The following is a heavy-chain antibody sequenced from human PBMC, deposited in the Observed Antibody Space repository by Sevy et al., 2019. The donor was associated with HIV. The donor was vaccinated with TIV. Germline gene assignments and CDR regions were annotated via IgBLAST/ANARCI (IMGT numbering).Heavy chain of an antibody. CDR2: ISSSSSYI. V-gene: IGHV3-21*01. J-gene: IGHJ4*02. D-gene: IGHD6-13*01. CDR1: GFTFSSYS. CDR3: ASSRGYHRGHFDY. Sequence: GGSLRLSCAASGFTFSSYSMNWVRQAPGKGLEWVSSISSSSSYIYSADSVKGRFTISRDNAKNSLYLQMNSLRAEDTAVYYCASSRGYHRGHFDYWGQGTLVTVSS.